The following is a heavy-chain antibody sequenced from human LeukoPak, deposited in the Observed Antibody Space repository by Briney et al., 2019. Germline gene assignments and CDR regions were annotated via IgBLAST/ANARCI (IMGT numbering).Heavy chain of an antibody. V-gene: IGHV3-30*02. CDR3: AKAPVTTCRGAFCYPFDY. Sequence: GGSLRLSCAASGFIFNSYGMHWVRQAPGKGLEWVAFIRYDGSNKYYADSVKGRFTISRDSSKNTLFLQMNRLRPEDAAVYYCAKAPVTTCRGAFCYPFDYWGLGTLVTVSS. CDR1: GFIFNSYG. J-gene: IGHJ4*02. CDR2: IRYDGSNK. D-gene: IGHD2-15*01.